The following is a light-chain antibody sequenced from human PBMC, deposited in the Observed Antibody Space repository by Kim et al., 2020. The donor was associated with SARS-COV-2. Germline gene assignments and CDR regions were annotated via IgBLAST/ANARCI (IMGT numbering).Light chain of an antibody. Sequence: QSVLTQPPSVSEAPRQRVTISCSGSSSNIGNNAVNWYQQLPGKAPKLLMYYDDLLPSGVSDRFSGSKSGTSASLAISGLQSEDEAHYYCASWDDSLKGFVFGGGTKVTVL. V-gene: IGLV1-36*01. CDR3: ASWDDSLKGFV. CDR1: SSNIGNNA. CDR2: YDD. J-gene: IGLJ3*02.